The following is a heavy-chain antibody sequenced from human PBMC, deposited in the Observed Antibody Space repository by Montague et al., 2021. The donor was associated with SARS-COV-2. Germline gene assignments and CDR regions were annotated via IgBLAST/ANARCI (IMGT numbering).Heavy chain of an antibody. D-gene: IGHD6-19*01. Sequence: SETLSLTCSRLVSCNSGADWKCTRLYSRNSRKWYGYVYYNGNTKYNPSLQSRVTISIDTSENQFSLRLNSVTAADTAVYFCARGWAFDPWGQGRLVTVSS. CDR2: VYYNGNT. CDR3: ARGWAFDP. J-gene: IGHJ3*01. CDR1: VSCNSGAD. V-gene: IGHV4-59*08.